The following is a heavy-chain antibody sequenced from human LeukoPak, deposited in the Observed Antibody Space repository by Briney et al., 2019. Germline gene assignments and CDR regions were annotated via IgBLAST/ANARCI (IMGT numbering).Heavy chain of an antibody. CDR2: IYYSGST. Sequence: SETLSLTCTVSGGSISSGDYYWSWIRQPPGKGLEWIGYIYYSGSTYYNPSLKSRVTISVDTSKNQFSLKLSSVTAADTAVYYCARAPYSSSWYAGYYFDYWGQGTLVTVSS. CDR1: GGSISSGDYY. V-gene: IGHV4-30-4*01. D-gene: IGHD6-13*01. CDR3: ARAPYSSSWYAGYYFDY. J-gene: IGHJ4*02.